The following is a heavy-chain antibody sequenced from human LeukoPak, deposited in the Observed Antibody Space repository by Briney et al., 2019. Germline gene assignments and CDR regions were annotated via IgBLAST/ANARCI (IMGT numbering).Heavy chain of an antibody. D-gene: IGHD4-17*01. CDR2: IYYSGST. J-gene: IGHJ4*02. V-gene: IGHV4-59*01. Sequence: PSETLSLTCTVFGGSISSYYWNWIRQPPGKGLEWIGYIYYSGSTNYNPSLKSRVTISVDTSKNQFSLKLSSVTAADTAVYYCARGDYGDPTDCWGQGTLVTVSS. CDR3: ARGDYGDPTDC. CDR1: GGSISSYY.